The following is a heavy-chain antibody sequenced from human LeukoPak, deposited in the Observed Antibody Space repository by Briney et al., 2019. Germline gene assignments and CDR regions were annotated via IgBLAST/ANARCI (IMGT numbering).Heavy chain of an antibody. D-gene: IGHD1-26*01. CDR2: IIPILGIA. CDR3: ARGSGSYHTAYMN. Sequence: VASVKVSCKASGGTFSSYAISWVRQAPGQGLEWMGRIIPILGIANYAQKFQGRVTITADKSTSTAYMELSSLRSEDTAVYYCARGSGSYHTAYMNWGQGSPVTVSS. J-gene: IGHJ4*02. CDR1: GGTFSSYA. V-gene: IGHV1-69*04.